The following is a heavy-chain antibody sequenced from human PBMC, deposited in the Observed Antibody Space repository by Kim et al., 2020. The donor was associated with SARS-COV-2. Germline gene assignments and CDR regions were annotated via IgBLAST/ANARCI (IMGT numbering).Heavy chain of an antibody. Sequence: SETLSLTCTVSGGSVSSGSYFWSWIRQPPGQGLEWIGYIYYSGNTNYNPSLKSRVTMSVDTSKNQFSLKLRSVTAADTAEYYCARAPNDFWSGYPYYFDYWGQGTLVTVSS. CDR2: IYYSGNT. CDR3: ARAPNDFWSGYPYYFDY. CDR1: GGSVSSGSYF. J-gene: IGHJ4*02. D-gene: IGHD3-3*01. V-gene: IGHV4-61*01.